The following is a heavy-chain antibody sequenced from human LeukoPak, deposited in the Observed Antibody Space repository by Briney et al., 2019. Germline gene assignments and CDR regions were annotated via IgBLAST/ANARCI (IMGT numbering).Heavy chain of an antibody. Sequence: PGGSLRLSCAAPGFTFSSHCIHSVRQAPGKGLGWEAFISYDGSNKYYADSVKGRFTISRDNSKNTLYLQMNSLRAEDTAVYYCAKDGSYGGNRAFDYWGQGTLVTVSS. CDR3: AKDGSYGGNRAFDY. CDR2: ISYDGSNK. CDR1: GFTFSSHC. J-gene: IGHJ4*02. V-gene: IGHV3-30*18. D-gene: IGHD4-23*01.